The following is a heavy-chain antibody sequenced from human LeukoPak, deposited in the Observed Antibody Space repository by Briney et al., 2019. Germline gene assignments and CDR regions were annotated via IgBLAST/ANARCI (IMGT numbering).Heavy chain of an antibody. CDR2: IKQDGSEK. V-gene: IGHV3-7*01. Sequence: GGSLRLSCAASGFTFSSYGIHWVRQAPGKGLEWVANIKQDGSEKYYVDSVKGRFTISRDNAKNSLYLQMNSLRAEDTAVYYCARDLYRIVVVPHYFDYWGQGTLVTVSS. J-gene: IGHJ4*02. CDR1: GFTFSSYG. CDR3: ARDLYRIVVVPHYFDY. D-gene: IGHD3-22*01.